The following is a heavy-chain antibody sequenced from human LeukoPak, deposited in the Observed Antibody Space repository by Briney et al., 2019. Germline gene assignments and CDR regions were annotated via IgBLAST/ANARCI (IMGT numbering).Heavy chain of an antibody. CDR1: SGSFSGYY. J-gene: IGHJ4*02. CDR3: ARVSPSFDY. V-gene: IGHV4-34*01. Sequence: SETLSLTCAVYSGSFSGYYWGWLRQPPGKGREWIEEINHSGSTNYNPSLKSRVTISVDTSKNQFSLKLSSVTAADTAVYYCARVSPSFDYWGQGTLVTVSS. CDR2: INHSGST.